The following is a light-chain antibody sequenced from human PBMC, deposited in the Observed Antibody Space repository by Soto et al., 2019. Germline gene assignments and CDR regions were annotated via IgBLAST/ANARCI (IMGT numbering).Light chain of an antibody. J-gene: IGKJ2*01. CDR2: VAS. Sequence: DIQMTQSPSSLSASVGDRVTITCRASQSISTYLNWYQQKPGKAPQLLIFVASSLHSGVPSRFSGSGSGTYFTLTISSLQPEDFATYYCQQTFTTPQTFGQGTKLDVK. V-gene: IGKV1-39*01. CDR1: QSISTY. CDR3: QQTFTTPQT.